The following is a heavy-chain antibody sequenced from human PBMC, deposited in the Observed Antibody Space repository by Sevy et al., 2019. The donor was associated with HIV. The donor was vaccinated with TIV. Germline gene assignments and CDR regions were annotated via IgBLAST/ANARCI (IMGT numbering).Heavy chain of an antibody. D-gene: IGHD3-22*01. V-gene: IGHV3-23*01. CDR3: PKEGGGYYYDSSGLFDY. J-gene: IGHJ4*02. Sequence: GGSLRLSCAASGFTFSSYAMSWVRQAPGKGLEWVSAISGSGYLTYYTDSVKGRFTISRDNSKNTLYLQMNSLRAEDTAVYYCPKEGGGYYYDSSGLFDYWGQGTLVTVSS. CDR1: GFTFSSYA. CDR2: ISGSGYLT.